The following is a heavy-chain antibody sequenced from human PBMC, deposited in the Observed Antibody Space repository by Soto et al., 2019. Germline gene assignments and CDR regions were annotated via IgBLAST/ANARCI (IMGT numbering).Heavy chain of an antibody. CDR3: TTEIHGYSYFAY. Sequence: GGYLRLSCEASGFTFSNAWLSWVCQAPGKGLEWVGHIKTTTDGGTTDYAAPVKGRFTISRDDSQNTLYLQMDSLNTEDTAVDFCTTEIHGYSYFAYWGQGTLGTVPS. J-gene: IGHJ4*02. V-gene: IGHV3-15*01. CDR1: GFTFSNAW. D-gene: IGHD5-18*01. CDR2: IKTTTDGGTT.